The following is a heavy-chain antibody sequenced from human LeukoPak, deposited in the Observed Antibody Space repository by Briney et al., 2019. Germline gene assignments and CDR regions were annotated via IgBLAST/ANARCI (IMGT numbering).Heavy chain of an antibody. CDR3: AREIGAAAGPSDY. J-gene: IGHJ4*02. CDR2: ISYDGSNK. CDR1: GFTVSSSY. V-gene: IGHV3-30-3*01. Sequence: GGSLRLSCVASGFTVSSSYMTWVRQAPGKGLEWVAVISYDGSNKYYADSVKGRFTISRDNSKNTLYLQMNSLRAEDTAVYYCAREIGAAAGPSDYWGQGTLVTVSS. D-gene: IGHD6-13*01.